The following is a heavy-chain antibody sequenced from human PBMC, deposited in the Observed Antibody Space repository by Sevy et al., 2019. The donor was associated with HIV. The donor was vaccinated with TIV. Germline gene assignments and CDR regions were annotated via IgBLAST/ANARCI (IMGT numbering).Heavy chain of an antibody. CDR3: ARVVDFWSGYLDY. CDR2: IYYSGNT. Sequence: SETQSLTCTVSGDSISSSTYHWGWIRQSPGKGLEWIGNIYYSGNTNYNPSLTSRATISVDTSKNQFSLNLTSVTAADTAVYYCARVVDFWSGYLDYWGQGTLVTVSS. D-gene: IGHD3-3*01. V-gene: IGHV4-39*01. CDR1: GDSISSSTYH. J-gene: IGHJ4*01.